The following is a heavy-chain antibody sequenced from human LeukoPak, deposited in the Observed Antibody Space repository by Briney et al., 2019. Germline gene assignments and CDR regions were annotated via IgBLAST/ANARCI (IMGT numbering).Heavy chain of an antibody. CDR2: ISWNSGSI. CDR3: AKASGSYFEYFQH. CDR1: GFTFDDYA. V-gene: IGHV3-9*01. Sequence: GGSLRLSCAASGFTFDDYAMHWVRQAPGKGLGWVSGISWNSGSIGYADSVKGRFTISRDNAKNSLYLQMNSLRAEDTALYYCAKASGSYFEYFQHWGQGTLVTVSS. D-gene: IGHD1-26*01. J-gene: IGHJ1*01.